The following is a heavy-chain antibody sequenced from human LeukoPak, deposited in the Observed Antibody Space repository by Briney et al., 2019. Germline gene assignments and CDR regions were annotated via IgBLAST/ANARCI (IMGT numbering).Heavy chain of an antibody. CDR3: SRGHYGPDY. Sequence: GGSLRLSCTASGFPYGSTSMHWVRQAPGKGLEWVSGIQRDGTSPTYADSVKGRFIISRDDAKGSVYLQMNILRAEDTAVYYCSRGHYGPDYWGQGTLVTVSS. J-gene: IGHJ4*02. CDR2: IQRDGTSP. CDR1: GFPYGSTS. D-gene: IGHD3-16*01. V-gene: IGHV3-74*01.